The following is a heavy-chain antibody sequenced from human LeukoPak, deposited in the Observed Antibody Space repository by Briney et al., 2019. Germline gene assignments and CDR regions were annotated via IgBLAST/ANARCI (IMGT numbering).Heavy chain of an antibody. CDR1: GFTFSNAW. D-gene: IGHD6-13*01. V-gene: IGHV3-15*01. CDR2: IKSKTDGGTT. CDR3: TTPGIAAAGLPVRYQIDY. Sequence: PGRSLRLSCAASGFTFSNAWMSWVRQAPGKGLEWVGRIKSKTDGGTTDYAAPVKGRFTISRDDSKNTLYLQMNSLKTEDTAVYYCTTPGIAAAGLPVRYQIDYWGRGTLVTVSS. J-gene: IGHJ4*02.